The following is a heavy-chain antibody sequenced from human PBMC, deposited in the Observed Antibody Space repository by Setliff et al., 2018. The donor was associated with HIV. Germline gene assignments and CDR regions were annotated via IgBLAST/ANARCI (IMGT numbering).Heavy chain of an antibody. D-gene: IGHD3-3*01. V-gene: IGHV1-3*03. CDR1: GYTFTSYA. Sequence: ASVKVSCKSSGYTFTSYAMHWVRQAPGQRLEWMGWINAGNGNAKYSQEFQGRVTITRDTSASTAYMELSSLRSEDMAVYYCARGSEAYYDFWSGYYPFDYWGQGTLVTVSS. CDR3: ARGSEAYYDFWSGYYPFDY. CDR2: INAGNGNA. J-gene: IGHJ4*02.